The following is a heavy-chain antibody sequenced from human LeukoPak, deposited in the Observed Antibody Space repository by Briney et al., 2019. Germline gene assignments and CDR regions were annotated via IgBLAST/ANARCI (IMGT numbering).Heavy chain of an antibody. J-gene: IGHJ4*02. CDR2: ISAYNGNT. D-gene: IGHD3-22*01. V-gene: IGHV1-18*01. CDR1: GYTFTSYG. CDR3: ARDLWGTYYYDSRGYYIDY. Sequence: EASVKVSCKASGYTFTSYGISWVRQAPGQGLEWMGWISAYNGNTNYAQKLQGRVTMTTDTSTSTAYMELRSLRSDDTAVYYCARDLWGTYYYDSRGYYIDYWGQGTLVTVSS.